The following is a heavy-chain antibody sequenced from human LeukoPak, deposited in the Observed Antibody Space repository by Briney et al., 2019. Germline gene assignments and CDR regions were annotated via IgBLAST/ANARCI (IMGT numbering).Heavy chain of an antibody. J-gene: IGHJ4*02. CDR1: GFTFSSYA. CDR3: ARDYYDSSSYYHACGY. CDR2: ISYDGSNK. Sequence: GRSLRLSCAASGFTFSSYAMHWVRQAPGKGLEWVAVISYDGSNKYYADSVKGRFTISRDNSKNTLYLQMNSLRAEDTAVYYCARDYYDSSSYYHACGYWGQGTLVTVSS. V-gene: IGHV3-30-3*01. D-gene: IGHD3-22*01.